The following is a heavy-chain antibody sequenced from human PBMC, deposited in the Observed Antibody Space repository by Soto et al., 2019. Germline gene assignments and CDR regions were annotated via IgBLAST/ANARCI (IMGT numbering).Heavy chain of an antibody. CDR1: GVPCINFG. CDR2: ISGSGGST. J-gene: IGHJ4*02. CDR3: AKAIYTSPIYYFDS. Sequence: GGSLRLRCASVGVPCINFGMSLVRPAPGKGLEWVSAISGSGGSTYYAESVKGRFTISRDNSKNTLYLQMNSPRAEDTAIYYCAKAIYTSPIYYFDSWGQGNLVTVSS. V-gene: IGHV3-23*01. D-gene: IGHD2-2*01.